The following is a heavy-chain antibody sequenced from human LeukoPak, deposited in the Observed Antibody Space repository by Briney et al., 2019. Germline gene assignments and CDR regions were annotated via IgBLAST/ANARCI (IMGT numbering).Heavy chain of an antibody. Sequence: GGSLRLSCAASGFTVSSNYMSWVRQAPGKGLEWVSVIYSGGSTYYADSVKGRFTISRDNSKNTLYLQMNSPRAEDTAVYYCATVGYDSSGYYYVFDYWGQGSLVTVSS. CDR2: IYSGGST. CDR3: ATVGYDSSGYYYVFDY. CDR1: GFTVSSNY. D-gene: IGHD3-22*01. V-gene: IGHV3-53*01. J-gene: IGHJ4*02.